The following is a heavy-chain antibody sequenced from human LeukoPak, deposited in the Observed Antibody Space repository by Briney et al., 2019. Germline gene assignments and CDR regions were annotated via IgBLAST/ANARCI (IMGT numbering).Heavy chain of an antibody. CDR2: INTNTGNP. V-gene: IGHV7-4-1*02. J-gene: IGHJ3*02. CDR3: AREPVTTPYDYVWGSYRKAAFDI. Sequence: GASVKVSCKASGYTFTSYAMNWVRQAPGQGLEWMGWINTNTGNPTYAQGFTGRFVFSLDTSVSTAYLQISSLKAEDTAVYYCAREPVTTPYDYVWGSYRKAAFDIWGQGTMVTVSS. CDR1: GYTFTSYA. D-gene: IGHD3-16*01.